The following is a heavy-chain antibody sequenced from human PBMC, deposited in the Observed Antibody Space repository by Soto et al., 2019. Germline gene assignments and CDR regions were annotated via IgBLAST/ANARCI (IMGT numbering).Heavy chain of an antibody. V-gene: IGHV1-3*01. Sequence: ASVKVSCKASGYTFTSYAMHWVRQAPGQRLEWVGWINAGNGNTKYSQKFQGRVTITRDTSASTAYMELSSLRSEDTAVYYCARAEAGSYYDFWSGYPSAYMDVWGKGTTVTVSS. J-gene: IGHJ6*03. D-gene: IGHD3-3*01. CDR1: GYTFTSYA. CDR3: ARAEAGSYYDFWSGYPSAYMDV. CDR2: INAGNGNT.